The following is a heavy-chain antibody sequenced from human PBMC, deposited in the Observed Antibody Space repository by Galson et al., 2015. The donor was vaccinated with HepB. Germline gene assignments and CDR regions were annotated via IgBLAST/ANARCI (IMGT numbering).Heavy chain of an antibody. V-gene: IGHV3-72*01. D-gene: IGHD2-8*01. Sequence: KGLEWVGRIGHKANSYTTQYAAAVKGRFTISRDDSKNSLYLQMNSLKSEDTAVYYCVRGECCWGQGTQVTVSS. J-gene: IGHJ4*02. CDR3: VRGECC. CDR2: IGHKANSYTT.